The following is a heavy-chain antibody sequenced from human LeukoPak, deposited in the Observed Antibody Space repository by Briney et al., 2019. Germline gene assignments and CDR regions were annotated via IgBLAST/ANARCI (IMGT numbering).Heavy chain of an antibody. V-gene: IGHV1-8*01. D-gene: IGHD3-9*01. CDR3: ARGYDILTGYDY. CDR1: GYTFTSYD. Sequence: ASVKVSCKASGYTFTSYDINWVRPATGQGLEWMGWMNPNSGNTGYTQKFQGRVTITRNTSISTAYMELSSLRSEDTAVYYCARGYDILTGYDYWGQGTLVTVSS. J-gene: IGHJ4*02. CDR2: MNPNSGNT.